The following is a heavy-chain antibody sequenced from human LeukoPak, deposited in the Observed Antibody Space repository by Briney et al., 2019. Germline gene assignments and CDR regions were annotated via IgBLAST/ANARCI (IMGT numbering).Heavy chain of an antibody. V-gene: IGHV3-30*18. Sequence: GGSLRLSCAASGFTFSSYAMSWVRQAPGKGLEWVAVISYDGSNKYYADSVKGRFTISRDNSKNTLYLQMNSLRAEDTAVYYCAKGRSWLNNYFDYWGQGTLVTVSS. D-gene: IGHD3-9*01. CDR3: AKGRSWLNNYFDY. CDR1: GFTFSSYA. CDR2: ISYDGSNK. J-gene: IGHJ4*02.